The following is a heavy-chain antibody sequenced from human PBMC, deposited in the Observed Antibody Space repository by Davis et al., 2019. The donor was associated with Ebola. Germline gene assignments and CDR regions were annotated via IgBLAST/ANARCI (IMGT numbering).Heavy chain of an antibody. D-gene: IGHD3-22*01. CDR1: GFTFSSYW. J-gene: IGHJ4*02. Sequence: GGSLRLSCAASGFTFSSYWMSWVRQAPGKGLEWVANIKQDGSEKYYVDSVKGRFTISRGNSKNTLYLQMNSLRAEDTAVYYCARDENYYDSSGYYYYFDYWGQGTLVTVSS. CDR3: ARDENYYDSSGYYYYFDY. V-gene: IGHV3-7*03. CDR2: IKQDGSEK.